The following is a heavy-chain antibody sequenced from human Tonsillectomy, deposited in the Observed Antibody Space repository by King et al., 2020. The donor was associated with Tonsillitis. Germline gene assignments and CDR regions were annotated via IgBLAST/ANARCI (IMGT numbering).Heavy chain of an antibody. CDR1: GYTFTSYG. CDR2: ISAYNGNT. V-gene: IGHV1-18*01. D-gene: IGHD3-9*01. J-gene: IGHJ4*02. Sequence: QLVQSGAEVKKPGASVKVSCKASGYTFTSYGISWVRQAPGQGLEWMGWISAYNGNTNYAQKFQGRVTMTTDTSTTTAYMELRSLRSDDTAVFYCARDSLYFDILSTEGTTVGYWGQGTLVTVSS. CDR3: ARDSLYFDILSTEGTTVGY.